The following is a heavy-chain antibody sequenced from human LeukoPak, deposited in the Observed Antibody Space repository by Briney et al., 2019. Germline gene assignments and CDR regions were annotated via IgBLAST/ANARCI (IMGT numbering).Heavy chain of an antibody. Sequence: GGSLRLSCAASGFTFSSYGMHWVRQAPGKGLEWVAFIRYDGSNKYYADSVKGRFTISRDNSKNTLYLQMNSLRAEDTAVYYCARDPGREYYYDSSGAFDIWGQGTMVTVSS. J-gene: IGHJ3*02. CDR3: ARDPGREYYYDSSGAFDI. CDR1: GFTFSSYG. CDR2: IRYDGSNK. V-gene: IGHV3-30*02. D-gene: IGHD3-22*01.